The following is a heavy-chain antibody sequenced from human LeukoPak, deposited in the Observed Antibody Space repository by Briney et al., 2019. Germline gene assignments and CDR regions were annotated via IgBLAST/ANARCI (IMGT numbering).Heavy chain of an antibody. V-gene: IGHV1-24*01. CDR1: GYTLTELS. CDR3: ATDGPTMNYYGMDV. Sequence: ASVKVSCKVSGYTLTELSMHWVRQAPGKGLERMGGFDPEDGETIYAQKFQGRVTMTEDTSTDTAYMELSSLRSEDTAVYYCATDGPTMNYYGMDVWGQGTTVTVSS. CDR2: FDPEDGET. D-gene: IGHD5-24*01. J-gene: IGHJ6*02.